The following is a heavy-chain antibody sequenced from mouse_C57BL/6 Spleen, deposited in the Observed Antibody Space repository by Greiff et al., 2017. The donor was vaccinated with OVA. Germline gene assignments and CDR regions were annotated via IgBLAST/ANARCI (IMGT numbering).Heavy chain of an antibody. V-gene: IGHV1-15*01. CDR2: IDPETGGT. J-gene: IGHJ4*01. Sequence: LVESGAELVRPGASVTLSCKASGYTFTDYEMHWVKQTPVHGLEWIGAIDPETGGTAYNQKFKGKAILTADKSSSTAYMELRSLTSEDSAVYYCTPHYYGSSYYAMDYWGQGTSVTVSS. D-gene: IGHD1-1*01. CDR3: TPHYYGSSYYAMDY. CDR1: GYTFTDYE.